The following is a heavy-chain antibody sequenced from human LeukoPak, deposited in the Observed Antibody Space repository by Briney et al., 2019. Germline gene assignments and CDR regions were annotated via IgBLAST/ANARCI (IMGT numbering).Heavy chain of an antibody. D-gene: IGHD5-18*01. CDR1: GGSFSGYY. J-gene: IGHJ6*03. CDR3: ARAGGYSYGYGYYYMDV. CDR2: INHSGST. Sequence: PSETLSLTCAVYGGSFSGYYWSWIRQPPGKGLEWIGEINHSGSTNYNPSLKSRVTISVDTSKNQFSLKLSSVTAADTAVYYCARAGGYSYGYGYYYMDVWGKGTTVTVPS. V-gene: IGHV4-34*01.